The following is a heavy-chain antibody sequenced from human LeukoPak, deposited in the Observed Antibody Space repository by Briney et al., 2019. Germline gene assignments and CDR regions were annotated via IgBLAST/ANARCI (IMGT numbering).Heavy chain of an antibody. CDR2: ISTSNT. J-gene: IGHJ3*02. Sequence: GGSLRLSCAAPGFTFRSYAMSWVRQPPGKGLEWVSYISTSNTYYADSVKGRFTISRDSAKNSLYLQMNSLRDEDTAVYYCARDRAWAFDIWGQGTMVTVSS. CDR1: GFTFRSYA. CDR3: ARDRAWAFDI. V-gene: IGHV3-48*02. D-gene: IGHD3-10*01.